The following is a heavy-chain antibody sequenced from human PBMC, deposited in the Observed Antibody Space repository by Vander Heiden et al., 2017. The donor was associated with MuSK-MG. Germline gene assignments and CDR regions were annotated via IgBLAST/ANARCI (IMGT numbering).Heavy chain of an antibody. D-gene: IGHD2-15*01. Sequence: QVQLVQSGAEVKKPGASVKVSCKASGYTFTSYDINWVRQATGQGLEGMGWMNPNSGNTGYAQKFQVRVTMTRNTSISTAYMEMSSLRSEDTAVYYCARGACNGGSWGFFYFDYWGQGTMVTVSS. V-gene: IGHV1-8*01. J-gene: IGHJ4*02. CDR2: MNPNSGNT. CDR3: ARGACNGGSWGFFYFDY. CDR1: GYTFTSYD.